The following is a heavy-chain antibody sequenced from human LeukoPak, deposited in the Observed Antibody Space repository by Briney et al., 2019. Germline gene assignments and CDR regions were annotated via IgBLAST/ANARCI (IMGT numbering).Heavy chain of an antibody. CDR3: ARVYDSSGYEASVDY. Sequence: PGGSLRLSCAASGFTFSSYSMNWVRQAPGKGLEWVSYISSSSSTIYYADSVKGRFTISRDNAKNSLYLQMNSLRAEDTAVYYCARVYDSSGYEASVDYWGQGTLVTVSS. D-gene: IGHD3-22*01. CDR1: GFTFSSYS. CDR2: ISSSSSTI. J-gene: IGHJ4*02. V-gene: IGHV3-48*01.